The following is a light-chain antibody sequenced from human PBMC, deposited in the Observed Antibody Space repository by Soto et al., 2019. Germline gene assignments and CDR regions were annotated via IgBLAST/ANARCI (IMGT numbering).Light chain of an antibody. V-gene: IGKV3-15*01. J-gene: IGKJ1*01. CDR1: QSVSSN. CDR3: QQYNNWPPCT. Sequence: EIVMTQSPATLSVSPGERATLSCRASQSVSSNLAWYQQKPGQAPRLLIYGASTRATGIPARFSGSGSGTEFNLTISSLQSEDFAVDYCQQYNNWPPCTFGQGNKVEVK. CDR2: GAS.